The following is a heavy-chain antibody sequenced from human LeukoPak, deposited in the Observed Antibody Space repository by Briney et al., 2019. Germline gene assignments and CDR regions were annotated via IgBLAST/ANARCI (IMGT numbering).Heavy chain of an antibody. Sequence: SETLSLTCTVSGGSIGNYYWTWIRQPPGKGLEWIGSIYYDGSTNYNPSLKSRVTISLDTPKNQFSLKLSSVTAADTAVYYCARDGGYGSGSALWGQGTLITVSS. CDR2: IYYDGST. J-gene: IGHJ4*02. CDR1: GGSIGNYY. V-gene: IGHV4-59*01. CDR3: ARDGGYGSGSAL. D-gene: IGHD3-10*01.